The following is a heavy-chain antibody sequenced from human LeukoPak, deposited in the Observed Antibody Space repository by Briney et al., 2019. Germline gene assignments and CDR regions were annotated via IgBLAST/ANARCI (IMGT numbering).Heavy chain of an antibody. D-gene: IGHD3-10*01. CDR2: IYSGGST. CDR1: GFTVSSNY. Sequence: GGSLRLSCAASGFTVSSNYMSWVRQAPGKGLEWVSVIYSGGSTYYADSLKGRFTISRDNSKNTLYLQMNSLRAEDTAVYYCARTYGSGSYYGAFDIWGQGTMVTVSS. V-gene: IGHV3-53*01. J-gene: IGHJ3*02. CDR3: ARTYGSGSYYGAFDI.